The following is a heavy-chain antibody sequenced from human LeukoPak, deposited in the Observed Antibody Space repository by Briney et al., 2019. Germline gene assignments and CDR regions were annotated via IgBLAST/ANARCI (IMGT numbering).Heavy chain of an antibody. CDR2: IYHSGST. J-gene: IGHJ4*02. CDR3: ARAAAAGKDY. V-gene: IGHV4-59*01. D-gene: IGHD6-13*01. Sequence: SETLSLTCTVSGGSISNYYWYWIRQPPGKGLECIGYIYHSGSTNYNPSLKSRVTISVDTSKNQFSLKLRSVTAADTAVYYCARAAAAGKDYWGQGTLVTVSS. CDR1: GGSISNYY.